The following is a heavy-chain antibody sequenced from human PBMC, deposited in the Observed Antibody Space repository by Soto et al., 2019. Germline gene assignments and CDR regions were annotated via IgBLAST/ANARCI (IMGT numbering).Heavy chain of an antibody. V-gene: IGHV1-8*01. Sequence: ASVKVSCKASGYTFTSYDINWVRQATGQGLEWMGWMNPNSGNTGYAQKFQSRVTMTRNTSISTAYMELSSLRSEDTAVYYCARYGWFGELLNYYYYGMDVWGQGNTVTVSS. D-gene: IGHD3-10*01. CDR2: MNPNSGNT. CDR1: GYTFTSYD. J-gene: IGHJ6*02. CDR3: ARYGWFGELLNYYYYGMDV.